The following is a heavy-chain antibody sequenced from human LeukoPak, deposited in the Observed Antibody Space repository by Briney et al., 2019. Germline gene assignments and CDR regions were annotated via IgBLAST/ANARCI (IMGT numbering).Heavy chain of an antibody. Sequence: GGSLRLSCTASGFTFSNYNMNWVRQAPGQGLEWVSSISSSSTYIYYADSVRGRFTLSRDDAKNSLSLQMNSLTAEDTAVYYCARDVCSCTNCYFDYWGQGTLATVSS. J-gene: IGHJ4*02. CDR1: GFTFSNYN. CDR2: ISSSSTYI. V-gene: IGHV3-21*01. D-gene: IGHD2-2*01. CDR3: ARDVCSCTNCYFDY.